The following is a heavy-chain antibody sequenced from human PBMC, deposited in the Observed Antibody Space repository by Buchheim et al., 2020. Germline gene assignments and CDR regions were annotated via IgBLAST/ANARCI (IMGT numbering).Heavy chain of an antibody. CDR2: IRYDGSNK. CDR3: AKDQVPYYYYGMDV. J-gene: IGHJ6*02. CDR1: GFTFSSYG. V-gene: IGHV3-30*02. Sequence: QVQLVESGGGVVQPGRSLRLSCAASGFTFSSYGMHWVRQAPGKGLEWVAFIRYDGSNKYYADSVKGRFTISSDNFKDTLYLQMNSLRAEDTAVYYCAKDQVPYYYYGMDVWGQGTT.